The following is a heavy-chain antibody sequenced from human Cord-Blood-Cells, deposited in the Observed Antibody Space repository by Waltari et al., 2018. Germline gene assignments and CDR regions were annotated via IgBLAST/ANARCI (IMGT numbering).Heavy chain of an antibody. J-gene: IGHJ4*02. D-gene: IGHD1-26*01. Sequence: EVQLLEAGGGWVQPGGSLSLPCAASGLTFNSYAMCWSRQAPGKGLEWVSAISGSGGSTYYADAVKGRFTISRDNSKNTLYLQMNSLRAEDTAVYYCAKDRRSYYYFDYWGQGTLVTVSS. V-gene: IGHV3-23*01. CDR3: AKDRRSYYYFDY. CDR1: GLTFNSYA. CDR2: ISGSGGST.